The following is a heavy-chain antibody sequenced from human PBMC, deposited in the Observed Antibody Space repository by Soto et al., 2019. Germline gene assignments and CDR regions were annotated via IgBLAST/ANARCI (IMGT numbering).Heavy chain of an antibody. D-gene: IGHD3-9*01. J-gene: IGHJ4*02. CDR3: AKGALSTYFD. CDR1: EFTFSTYA. CDR2: IGSGGSPT. Sequence: PGGSLRLSCAASEFTFSTYAMSCVRQAPGKGLEWVSSIGSGGSPTYYADSVKGRFTISRDNSKNTLYLQMNSLRAEDTAVYYCAKGALSTYFDWGQGTLVTVSS. V-gene: IGHV3-23*01.